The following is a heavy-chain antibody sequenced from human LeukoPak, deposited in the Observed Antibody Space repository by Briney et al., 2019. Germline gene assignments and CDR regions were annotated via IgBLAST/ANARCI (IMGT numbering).Heavy chain of an antibody. Sequence: PGGSLRLSCAASGFTFSSYAMSWVRQAPGKGLEWVSAISGSGGSTYYADSVKGRFTISRDNSKNTLYLQMNSLRAEDTAVYYCAKDRGSSSWYGYNWFDPWGQGTLVTVSS. CDR3: AKDRGSSSWYGYNWFDP. CDR2: ISGSGGST. J-gene: IGHJ5*02. CDR1: GFTFSSYA. V-gene: IGHV3-23*01. D-gene: IGHD6-13*01.